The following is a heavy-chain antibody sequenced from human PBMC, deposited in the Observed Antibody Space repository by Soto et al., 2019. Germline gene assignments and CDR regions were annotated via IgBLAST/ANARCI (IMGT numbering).Heavy chain of an antibody. J-gene: IGHJ3*02. V-gene: IGHV4-39*01. D-gene: IGHD3-22*01. CDR1: GGSISSSTYY. Sequence: TLSLTCTVSGGSISSSTYYWGWMRQPPGKGLEWIASFFIGGNTYYNPSLKSRVTISVDTSKNQFSLKLSSVTAADTAVYYCASSDSFNYYDSSGYDAFDIWGQGTMVTVS. CDR2: FFIGGNT. CDR3: ASSDSFNYYDSSGYDAFDI.